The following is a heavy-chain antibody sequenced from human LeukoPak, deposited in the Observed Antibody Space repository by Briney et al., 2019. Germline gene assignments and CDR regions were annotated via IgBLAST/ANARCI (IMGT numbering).Heavy chain of an antibody. CDR2: IRSKANGYAT. CDR3: TSTLPEYGMDV. Sequence: GGSLKLSCAASGFTFSCSSMHWVRQASGKGLEWVGRIRSKANGYATAYAASVKGRFSISRDDSKNTAYLQINSLKTEDTAVYYCTSTLPEYGMDVWGKGTTVTVSS. J-gene: IGHJ6*04. CDR1: GFTFSCSS. V-gene: IGHV3-73*01.